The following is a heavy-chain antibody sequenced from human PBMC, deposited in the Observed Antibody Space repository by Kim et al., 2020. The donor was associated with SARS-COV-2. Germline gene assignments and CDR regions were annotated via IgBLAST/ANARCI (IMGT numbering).Heavy chain of an antibody. V-gene: IGHV3-23*01. CDR3: AKRMYV. Sequence: GSGGNTDSADAVKGRLATSRENSKHSLYLQMNSLRAEDTAVYYCAKRMYVWGQGTTVTVSS. J-gene: IGHJ6*02. CDR2: GSGGNT.